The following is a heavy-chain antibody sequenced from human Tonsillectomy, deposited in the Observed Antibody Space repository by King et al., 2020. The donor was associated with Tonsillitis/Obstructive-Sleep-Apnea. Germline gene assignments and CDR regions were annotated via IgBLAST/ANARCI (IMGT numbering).Heavy chain of an antibody. J-gene: IGHJ3*02. V-gene: IGHV3-7*03. CDR1: GFTFSSFW. CDR2: IKEDGSEK. D-gene: IGHD3-22*01. CDR3: ARVLDYYDSSGYRAFGI. Sequence: VQLVESGGGLVQPGGSLRLSCAASGFTFSSFWMSWVRQAPGKGLEWVANIKEDGSEKYHVDSVKGRFTISRDNAKNSLYLQMNSLRAEDTAVYYCARVLDYYDSSGYRAFGIWGPGTLVTVSS.